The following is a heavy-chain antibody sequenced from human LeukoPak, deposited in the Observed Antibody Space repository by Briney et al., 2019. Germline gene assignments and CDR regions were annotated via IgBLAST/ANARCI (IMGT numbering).Heavy chain of an antibody. J-gene: IGHJ6*03. V-gene: IGHV1-69*05. CDR3: ARPYSSSSGRSYYYYYMDV. CDR2: IIPIFGTA. CDR1: GGTFSSYA. D-gene: IGHD6-6*01. Sequence: SVKVSCKASGGTFSSYAISWVRQAPGQGLEWMGGIIPIFGTANYAQKFQGRVTITTDESTSTAYMELSSLRSEDTAVYYCARPYSSSSGRSYYYYYMDVWGKGTTVTVSS.